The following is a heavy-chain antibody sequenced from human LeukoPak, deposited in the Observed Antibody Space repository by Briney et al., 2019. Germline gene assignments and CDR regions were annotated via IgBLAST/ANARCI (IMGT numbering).Heavy chain of an antibody. CDR1: GFIFSNYD. CDR2: IPSDGSNK. CDR3: AKESHYGDLDY. Sequence: GGSLRLSCAASGFIFSNYDMHWVRQAPGKGLEWVASIPSDGSNKHYADSVTGRFTISRDNSKNTLYLQMSSLRAEDTAVYYCAKESHYGDLDYWGQGTLVTVSS. V-gene: IGHV3-30*02. J-gene: IGHJ4*02. D-gene: IGHD4-17*01.